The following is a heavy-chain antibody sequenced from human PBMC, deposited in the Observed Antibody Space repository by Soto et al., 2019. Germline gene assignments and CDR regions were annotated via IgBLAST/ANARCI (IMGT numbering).Heavy chain of an antibody. J-gene: IGHJ4*02. V-gene: IGHV4-31*03. D-gene: IGHD3-22*01. Sequence: QVQLQESGPGLVKPSQTLSLTCTVSGDSISRGGHYWSWIRQHPGKGLEWIGYIYYSGSTYYNPSLKSRLTISVDTSKNHFSLKVTSVTAADTAVYYCARAYYHTSGYYHGFDYWGQGTLVTVSS. CDR2: IYYSGST. CDR3: ARAYYHTSGYYHGFDY. CDR1: GDSISRGGHY.